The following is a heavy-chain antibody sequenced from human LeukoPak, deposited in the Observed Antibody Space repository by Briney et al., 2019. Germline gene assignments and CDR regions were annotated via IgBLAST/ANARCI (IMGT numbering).Heavy chain of an antibody. J-gene: IGHJ6*02. CDR3: ARQVLAWEPSKWAYYYGMDV. D-gene: IGHD3-3*01. CDR1: GGSISSSSYY. Sequence: PSETLSLTCTVSGGSISSSSYYWGWIRQPPGKGLEWIGSIYYSGSTYYNPSLKSRVTISVDTSKNPFSLKLSSVTAADTAVYYCARQVLAWEPSKWAYYYGMDVWGQGTTVTVSS. V-gene: IGHV4-39*01. CDR2: IYYSGST.